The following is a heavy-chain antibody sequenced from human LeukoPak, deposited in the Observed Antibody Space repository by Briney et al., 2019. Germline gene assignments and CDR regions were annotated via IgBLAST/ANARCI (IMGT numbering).Heavy chain of an antibody. CDR1: GYTFTGYY. CDR3: ARDLMVRGPMDV. D-gene: IGHD3-10*01. Sequence: ASVKVSCKASGYTFTGYYIHWVRQAPGQGLEWMGWINPNSGDTNYAQKFQGRVTMTRDTSINTAYMELSRLRSDDTAVYYCARDLMVRGPMDVWGKGTTVTVSS. J-gene: IGHJ6*03. V-gene: IGHV1-2*02. CDR2: INPNSGDT.